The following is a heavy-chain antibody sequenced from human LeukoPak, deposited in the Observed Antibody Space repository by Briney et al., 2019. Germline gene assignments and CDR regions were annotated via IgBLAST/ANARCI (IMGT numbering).Heavy chain of an antibody. D-gene: IGHD6-13*01. CDR1: GGTFSSYA. V-gene: IGHV1-69*13. Sequence: ASVKVSFKASGGTFSSYAISWVRQAPGQGLEWMGGITPIFGTANYAQQFQGRVTITADEYPSTAYMELSSLRSEDTAVYYCAREGHSRSWYGYWGQGTLVTVSS. J-gene: IGHJ4*02. CDR2: ITPIFGTA. CDR3: AREGHSRSWYGY.